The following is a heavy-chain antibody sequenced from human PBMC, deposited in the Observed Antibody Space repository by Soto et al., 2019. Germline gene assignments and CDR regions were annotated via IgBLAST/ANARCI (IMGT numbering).Heavy chain of an antibody. CDR1: GFTFSSYA. CDR2: ISGSGGST. V-gene: IGHV3-23*01. J-gene: IGHJ5*02. Sequence: PGGSLRLSCAASGFTFSSYAMSWVRRAPGKGLEWVSAISGSGGSTYYADSVKGRFTISRDNSKNTLYLQMNSLRAEDTAVYYCAKGLDYGSGSTMDWFDPWGQGTLVTVSS. D-gene: IGHD3-10*01. CDR3: AKGLDYGSGSTMDWFDP.